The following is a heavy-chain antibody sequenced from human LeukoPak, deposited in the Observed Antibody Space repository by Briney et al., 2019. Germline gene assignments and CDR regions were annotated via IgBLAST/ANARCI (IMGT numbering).Heavy chain of an antibody. V-gene: IGHV3-48*03. J-gene: IGHJ4*02. Sequence: PGGSLRLSCGTSASTMRTSVMRCARQAPGKGLQWVGYITNSGRSTNYADTAKGRFTISRDNAKKSVYLEMTDLRAEDTAVYYYASDGIWNYQFFDSRGQGTLVTVSS. D-gene: IGHD3-16*02. CDR2: ITNSGRST. CDR3: ASDGIWNYQFFDS. CDR1: ASTMRTSV.